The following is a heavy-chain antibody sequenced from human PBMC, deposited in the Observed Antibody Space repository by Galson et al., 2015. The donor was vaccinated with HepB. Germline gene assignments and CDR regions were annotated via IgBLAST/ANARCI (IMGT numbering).Heavy chain of an antibody. CDR3: ARGHDFWSAPMDV. Sequence: LNSRVTISEDTSKNQFSLRLSSVTAADTAIYYCARGHDFWSAPMDVWGKGTTVSVSS. J-gene: IGHJ6*03. V-gene: IGHV4-39*07. D-gene: IGHD3-3*01.